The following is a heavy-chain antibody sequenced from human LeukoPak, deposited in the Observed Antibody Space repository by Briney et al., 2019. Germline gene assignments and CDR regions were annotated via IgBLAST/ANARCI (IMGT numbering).Heavy chain of an antibody. D-gene: IGHD6-13*01. CDR1: GFTFSSYA. Sequence: PGGSLRLSCAASGFTFSSYAMSWVRQAPGKGLEWVSAISGSGGSTYYADSVKGRFTISRDNSKNTLYLQMNSLRAEDTALYYCAKDSPGSWPRGVNWLDPWGQGTLVTVSS. CDR3: AKDSPGSWPRGVNWLDP. CDR2: ISGSGGST. J-gene: IGHJ5*02. V-gene: IGHV3-23*01.